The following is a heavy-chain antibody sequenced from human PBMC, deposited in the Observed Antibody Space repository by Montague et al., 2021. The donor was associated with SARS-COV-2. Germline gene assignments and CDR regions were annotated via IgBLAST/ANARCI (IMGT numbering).Heavy chain of an antibody. CDR2: IYYSGST. Sequence: SETLSLTCTVSGGSISSSSYYWGWIRQPPGKGLEWIGSIYYSGSTYYNPSLKSRVTISVDTSKNQFSLKLSSVTAADTAVYYCARSDLSVIVLVVYATRGGYFDLWGRGTRVTVSS. CDR3: ARSDLSVIVLVVYATRGGYFDL. V-gene: IGHV4-39*07. D-gene: IGHD2-8*02. J-gene: IGHJ2*01. CDR1: GGSISSSSYY.